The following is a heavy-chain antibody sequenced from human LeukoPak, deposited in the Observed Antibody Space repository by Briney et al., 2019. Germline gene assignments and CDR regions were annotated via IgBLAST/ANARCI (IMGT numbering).Heavy chain of an antibody. V-gene: IGHV3-23*01. Sequence: GGSLRLSCAASGFTFSSYAMSWVRQVPGKGLEWVSVISGSGGTTKYADSVKGRFTISRDNSKNTLYLQMNSLRAGDTAVYYCAKHGTDYDFWSGQYYFDCWGQGTLVTVSS. J-gene: IGHJ4*02. CDR3: AKHGTDYDFWSGQYYFDC. D-gene: IGHD3-3*01. CDR1: GFTFSSYA. CDR2: ISGSGGTT.